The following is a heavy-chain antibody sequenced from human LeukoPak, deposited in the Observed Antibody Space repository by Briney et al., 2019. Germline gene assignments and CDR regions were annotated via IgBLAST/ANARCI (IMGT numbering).Heavy chain of an antibody. J-gene: IGHJ3*02. D-gene: IGHD5-24*01. CDR2: ISPSGGDT. V-gene: IGHV3-23*01. CDR1: GFTFTNYA. CDR3: ARRAYNWGAFDI. Sequence: PGGSLRLSCAASGFTFTNYAMNWVRQAPGKGLEWVSTISPSGGDTYYADFVKGRFTISKEISKNTLCLQMNSLRAEDTAVYYCARRAYNWGAFDIWGQGTMVTVSS.